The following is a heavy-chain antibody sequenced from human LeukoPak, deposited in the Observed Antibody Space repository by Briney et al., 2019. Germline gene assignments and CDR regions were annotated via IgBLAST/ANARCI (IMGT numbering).Heavy chain of an antibody. CDR3: ARGLHDYGDYVDY. Sequence: SETLSLTCTVSGYSISSGYYWGWIRQPPGKGLEWIGSIYHSGSTYYNPSLKSRVTISVDTSKNQFSLKLRSVTAADTAVYYCARGLHDYGDYVDYWGQGTLVTVSS. V-gene: IGHV4-38-2*02. CDR2: IYHSGST. D-gene: IGHD4-17*01. J-gene: IGHJ4*02. CDR1: GYSISSGYY.